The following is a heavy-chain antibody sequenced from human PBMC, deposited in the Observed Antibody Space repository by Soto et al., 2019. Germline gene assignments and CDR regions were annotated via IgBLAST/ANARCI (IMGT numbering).Heavy chain of an antibody. J-gene: IGHJ6*02. D-gene: IGHD3-10*01. Sequence: GASVTVSCKASGGTLSSYAISWVRQAPGQGLEWMGGIIPIFGTANYAQKFQGRVTITADESTSTAYMELSSLRSEDTAVYYCARGGLWLGVWLYSQRYGMDVWGQGTTVTVSS. V-gene: IGHV1-69*13. CDR3: ARGGLWLGVWLYSQRYGMDV. CDR2: IIPIFGTA. CDR1: GGTLSSYA.